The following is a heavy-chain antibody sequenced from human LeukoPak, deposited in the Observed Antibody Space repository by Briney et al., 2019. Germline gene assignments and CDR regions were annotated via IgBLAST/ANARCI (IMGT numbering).Heavy chain of an antibody. CDR1: GFTFNNEY. D-gene: IGHD2-8*01. V-gene: IGHV3-66*01. CDR2: IYADGRT. J-gene: IGHJ5*02. Sequence: PGGSLRLSCAASGFTFNNEYMYWVRQAPGRGLECVSLIYADGRTFYADSVKGRFTISRDNSRNTLDLQMDSLRAEDTAVYFCVRSVFSWGQGTRVTVSS. CDR3: VRSVFS.